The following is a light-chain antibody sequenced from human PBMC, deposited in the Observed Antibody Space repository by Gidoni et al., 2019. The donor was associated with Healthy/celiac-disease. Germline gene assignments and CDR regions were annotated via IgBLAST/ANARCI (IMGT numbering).Light chain of an antibody. J-gene: IGKJ1*01. CDR3: QQSYSTPAT. CDR1: QSISSY. V-gene: IGKV1-39*01. CDR2: AAS. Sequence: DIQMTQSPSSLSASVGDRVTITCRASQSISSYLNWYQQKPGKAPQLLIYAASSLQSGVPSRFRCSGSGTDFTLTISSLQPEDFATYYCQQSYSTPATFXQXTKVEIK.